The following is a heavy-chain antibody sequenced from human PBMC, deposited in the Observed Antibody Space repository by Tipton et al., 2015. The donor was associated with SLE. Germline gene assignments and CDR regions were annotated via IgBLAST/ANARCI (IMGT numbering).Heavy chain of an antibody. Sequence: TLSLTCSVSGGSISTYYWSWIRQPPGKGLEWIGYIYDSGSTNYKPSLKSRVTISVDTSKNQFSLKRSSVTAADTAVYYCANLDRGFYFGMDVWGQGTTVTVSS. CDR3: ANLDRGFYFGMDV. CDR1: GGSISTYY. V-gene: IGHV4-59*01. CDR2: IYDSGST. J-gene: IGHJ6*02.